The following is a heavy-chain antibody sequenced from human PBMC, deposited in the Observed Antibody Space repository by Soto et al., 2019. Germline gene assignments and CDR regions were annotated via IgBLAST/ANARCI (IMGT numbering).Heavy chain of an antibody. J-gene: IGHJ6*02. CDR3: ASSGRDLGSSSPRGKNYYSYYGLDV. V-gene: IGHV4-30-4*02. CDR2: IYYSGST. D-gene: IGHD6-13*01. CDR1: GGSISSGDYY. Sequence: PSETLSLTCTVSGGSISSGDYYWSWIRQPPGKGLEWIGYIYYSGSTYYNPSLKSRVTISVDTSKNQVSLKVYSVTAADTALYYCASSGRDLGSSSPRGKNYYSYYGLDVWGQGTTVTVSS.